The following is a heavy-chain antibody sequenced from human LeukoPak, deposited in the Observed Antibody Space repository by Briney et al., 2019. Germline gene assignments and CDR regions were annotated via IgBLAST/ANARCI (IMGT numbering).Heavy chain of an antibody. CDR1: GFIFSSYA. D-gene: IGHD4-11*01. J-gene: IGHJ6*02. CDR3: AKALHLWDYYYGMDV. V-gene: IGHV3-23*01. Sequence: GGSLRLSCAASGFIFSSYAMSWVRQAPGKGLEWVSAISGSGGSTYYADSVKGRFTISRDNSKNTLYLQMNGLRAEDTAVYYCAKALHLWDYYYGMDVWGQGTTVTVSS. CDR2: ISGSGGST.